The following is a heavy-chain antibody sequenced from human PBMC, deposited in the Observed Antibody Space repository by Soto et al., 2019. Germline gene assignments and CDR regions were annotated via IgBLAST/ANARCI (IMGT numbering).Heavy chain of an antibody. V-gene: IGHV4-34*01. CDR1: GGSFSGYY. Sequence: SETLSLTCAVYGGSFSGYYWSWIRQPPGKGLEWIGEINHSGSTNYNPSLKSRVTISVETSKNQFSLKLSSVTAADTAVYYCARWRARAVAGKPYYYYYGMDVWGQGTTVTVSS. CDR3: ARWRARAVAGKPYYYYYGMDV. CDR2: INHSGST. J-gene: IGHJ6*02. D-gene: IGHD6-19*01.